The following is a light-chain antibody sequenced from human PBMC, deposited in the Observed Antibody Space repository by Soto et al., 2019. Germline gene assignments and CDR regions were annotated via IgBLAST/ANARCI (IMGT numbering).Light chain of an antibody. J-gene: IGLJ1*01. CDR1: KNDIGVYDF. V-gene: IGLV2-8*01. CDR3: KSYAGSNTYV. CDR2: EVV. Sequence: QSALTQPPSASGSPGQSVTISCTGTKNDIGVYDFVSWYQHHPGKAPRLIIYEVVQRPSGVPDRFSGSKSGNMASLTVSGLQAADEADYLCKSYAGSNTYVFGSGTKLTVL.